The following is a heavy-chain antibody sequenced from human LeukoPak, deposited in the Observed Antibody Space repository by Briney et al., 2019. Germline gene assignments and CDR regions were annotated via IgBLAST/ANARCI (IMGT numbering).Heavy chain of an antibody. D-gene: IGHD2-21*02. V-gene: IGHV5-51*01. Sequence: GESLKISCKGSGYSFTSYWIGWVRQMPGKGLEWMGIIYPGDSDTRYSPSFQGQVTTSADKSISTAYLQWSSLKASDTAMYYCARPESDCGGDCYSEYFQHWGQGTLVTVSS. J-gene: IGHJ1*01. CDR3: ARPESDCGGDCYSEYFQH. CDR2: IYPGDSDT. CDR1: GYSFTSYW.